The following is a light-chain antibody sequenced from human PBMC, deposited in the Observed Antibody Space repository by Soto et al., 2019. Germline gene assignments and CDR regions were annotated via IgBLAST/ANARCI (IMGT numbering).Light chain of an antibody. CDR1: QSVSSN. J-gene: IGKJ2*01. CDR2: GAS. V-gene: IGKV3-15*01. Sequence: EIVMTQSPATLSVSQGERATLACRASQSVSSNLAWSQQKPGQAPRLLLYGASTIATGIPARFSGSGSGTEFTLNISSLQSQEFAVYYCQQYTNWPPGDTFGKGTKLVSK. CDR3: QQYTNWPPGDT.